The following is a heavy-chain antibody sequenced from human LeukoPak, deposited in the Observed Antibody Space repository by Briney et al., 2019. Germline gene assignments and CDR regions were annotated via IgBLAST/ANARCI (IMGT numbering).Heavy chain of an antibody. CDR1: GGTFSSYA. CDR3: ARDNSGYEYYFDY. V-gene: IGHV1-69*04. Sequence: SVKVSCKASGGTFSSYAISWVRQAPGQGLEWMGRIIPILGIANYAQKFQGRVTITAVKSTSTAYMELSSLRSEDTAVYYCARDNSGYEYYFDYWGQGTLVTVSS. J-gene: IGHJ4*02. D-gene: IGHD5-12*01. CDR2: IIPILGIA.